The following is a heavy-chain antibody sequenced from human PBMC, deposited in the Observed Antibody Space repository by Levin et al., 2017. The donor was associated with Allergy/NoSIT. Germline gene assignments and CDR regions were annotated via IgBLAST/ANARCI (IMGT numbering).Heavy chain of an antibody. CDR1: GFIFSSYW. D-gene: IGHD3-10*01. Sequence: GGSLRLSCAASGFIFSSYWMSWVRQAPGKGLEWVANIKEDGSEKDYVDSVKGRFTISRDNAKNSVYLQMSSLRAEDTAVYYCARDWGGSPNFDYWGQGTLVTVSS. V-gene: IGHV3-7*01. CDR3: ARDWGGSPNFDY. CDR2: IKEDGSEK. J-gene: IGHJ4*02.